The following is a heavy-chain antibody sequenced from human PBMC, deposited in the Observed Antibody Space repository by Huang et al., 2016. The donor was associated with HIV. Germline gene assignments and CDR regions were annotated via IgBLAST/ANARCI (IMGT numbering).Heavy chain of an antibody. D-gene: IGHD6-19*01. J-gene: IGHJ1*01. CDR1: GFIFSTYG. CDR2: ISYDGSNK. CDR3: ALKGDSSGWEYFRH. Sequence: QVQLVESGGGVVQPGRSLRLSCAASGFIFSTYGMHWVRQAPGKGLEWVSLISYDGSNKYYTDSVKDRFSISRDNSKNTLYLQMNSLRAEDTAVYYCALKGDSSGWEYFRHWGQGTLVTVSS. V-gene: IGHV3-30*03.